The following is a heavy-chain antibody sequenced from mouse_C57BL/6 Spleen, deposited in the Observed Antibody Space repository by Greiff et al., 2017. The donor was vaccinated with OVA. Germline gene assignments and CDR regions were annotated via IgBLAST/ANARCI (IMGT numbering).Heavy chain of an antibody. CDR2: ISNGGGST. J-gene: IGHJ2*01. Sequence: EVKLEESGGGLVQPGGSLKLSCAASGFTFSDYYMYWVRQTPEKRLEWVAYISNGGGSTYYPDTVKGRFTISRDNAKNTLYLQMSRLKSEDTAMYYCARPHLLNYFDYWGQGTTLTVSS. D-gene: IGHD2-1*01. CDR3: ARPHLLNYFDY. V-gene: IGHV5-12*01. CDR1: GFTFSDYY.